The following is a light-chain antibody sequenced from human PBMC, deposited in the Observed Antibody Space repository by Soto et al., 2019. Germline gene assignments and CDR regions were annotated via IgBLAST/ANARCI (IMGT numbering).Light chain of an antibody. CDR1: QSVSSSY. CDR2: GAS. Sequence: EIVLTQSPGTLSLSPGERATLSCRASQSVSSSYLAWYQQKPGQAPRLLIYGASSRATGIPDRVSGSGSGTNFTLTISRLEPEDFAVYYCQSYGSSPPITFGQGTRLEIK. CDR3: QSYGSSPPIT. V-gene: IGKV3-20*01. J-gene: IGKJ5*01.